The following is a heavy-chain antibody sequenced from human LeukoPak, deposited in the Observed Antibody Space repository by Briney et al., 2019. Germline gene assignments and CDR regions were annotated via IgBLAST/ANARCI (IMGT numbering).Heavy chain of an antibody. Sequence: SETLSLTCTVSGYSISSGYYWGWIRQPPGKGLEWIGSIYHSGSTYYNPSLKSRVTISVDTSKNQFSLKLSSVTAADTAVYYCARQAQDFWSGYSPYYYYYMDVWGKGTTVTVSS. CDR1: GYSISSGYY. J-gene: IGHJ6*03. CDR2: IYHSGST. CDR3: ARQAQDFWSGYSPYYYYYMDV. V-gene: IGHV4-38-2*02. D-gene: IGHD3-3*01.